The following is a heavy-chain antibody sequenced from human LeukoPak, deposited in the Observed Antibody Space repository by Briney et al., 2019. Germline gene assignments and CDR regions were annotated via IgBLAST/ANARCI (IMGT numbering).Heavy chain of an antibody. J-gene: IGHJ4*02. CDR2: IRSKANSYAT. D-gene: IGHD3-22*01. CDR1: RFNSSGLV. CDR3: TRDMRHSSWDDYLDH. Sequence: PGGSLRLSCAACRFNSSGLVVLGLRQASGKGLEWVGRIRSKANSYATAYPASVKGMFTISRDDSKATAYLQMNSLKREDTAVYYCTRDMRHSSWDDYLDHRGQGTLVTVSS. V-gene: IGHV3-73*01.